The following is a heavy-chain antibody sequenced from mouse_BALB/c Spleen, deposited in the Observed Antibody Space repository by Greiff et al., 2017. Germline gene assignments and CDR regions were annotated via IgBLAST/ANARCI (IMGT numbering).Heavy chain of an antibody. J-gene: IGHJ2*01. D-gene: IGHD2-3*01. CDR3: ARLYCNFDY. CDR2: IRNKANGYTT. V-gene: IGHV7-3*02. CDR1: GFTFTDYY. Sequence: EVKLMESGGGLVQPGGSLRLSCATSGFTFTDYYMSWVRQPPGKALEWLGFIRNKANGYTTEYSASVKGRFTISRDNSQSILYLQMNTLRAEDSATYYCARLYCNFDYWGQGTTLTVSS.